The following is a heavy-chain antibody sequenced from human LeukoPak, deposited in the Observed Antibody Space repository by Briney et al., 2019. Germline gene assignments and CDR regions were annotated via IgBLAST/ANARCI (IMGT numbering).Heavy chain of an antibody. CDR2: IGTVTDT. CDR3: ARGWGGHGRSWGALDF. D-gene: IGHD3-16*01. V-gene: IGHV3-13*01. J-gene: IGHJ4*02. CDR1: GFNFKNYD. Sequence: GGSLRLPCAASGFNFKNYDFHWVRQAAGKRLEWVSGIGTVTDTFYLDSVEGRFTISRENAKNSFYLQMNGLRAGDTAVYYCARGWGGHGRSWGALDFWGQGILVTVSS.